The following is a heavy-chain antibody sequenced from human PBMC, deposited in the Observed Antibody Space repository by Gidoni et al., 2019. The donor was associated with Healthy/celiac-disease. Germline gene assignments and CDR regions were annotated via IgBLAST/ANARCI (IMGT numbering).Heavy chain of an antibody. CDR3: ARVYGGNSLDNLNYWYFDL. CDR2: IYTSGST. CDR1: GGSISSYY. J-gene: IGHJ2*01. D-gene: IGHD4-17*01. Sequence: QVQLQESGPGLVKPSETLSLTCTVSGGSISSYYWSWIRQPAGKGLEWIGRIYTSGSTNYNPSLKSRVTMSVDTSKNQFSLKLSSVTAADTAVYYCARVYGGNSLDNLNYWYFDLWGRGTLVTVSS. V-gene: IGHV4-4*07.